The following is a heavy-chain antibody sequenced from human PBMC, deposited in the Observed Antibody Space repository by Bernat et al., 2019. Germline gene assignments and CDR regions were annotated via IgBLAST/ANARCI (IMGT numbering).Heavy chain of an antibody. CDR3: ARGPLGWGNYYYMDV. CDR2: INHSGST. D-gene: IGHD3-16*01. CDR1: GGSFSGYY. J-gene: IGHJ6*03. Sequence: QVQLQQWGAGLLKPSETLSLTCAVYGGSFSGYYWTWIRQPPGKGLEWIGEINHSGSTNYNPTLKSRAIRSVDTSKNQFSMNLGSVIAADTAVYYCARGPLGWGNYYYMDVWGEGTTVTVSS. V-gene: IGHV4-34*02.